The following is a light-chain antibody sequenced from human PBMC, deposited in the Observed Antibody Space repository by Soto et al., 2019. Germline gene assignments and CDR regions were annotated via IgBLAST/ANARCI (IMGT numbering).Light chain of an antibody. V-gene: IGLV2-8*01. J-gene: IGLJ1*01. Sequence: QPVLTQPPSASGSPGQSVTIPCTGTSSDVGGYNYVSWYQQHPGKAPKLMIYEVSKRPSGVPDRFSGSKSGNTASLTVSGLQAEDESDYYCSSYAGSNIYVFGTGTKVTVL. CDR1: SSDVGGYNY. CDR2: EVS. CDR3: SSYAGSNIYV.